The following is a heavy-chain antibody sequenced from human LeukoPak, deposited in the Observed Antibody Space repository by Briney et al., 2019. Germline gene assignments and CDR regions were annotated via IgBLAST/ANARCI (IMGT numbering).Heavy chain of an antibody. CDR3: ARGGTTVTPGLLWFDP. D-gene: IGHD4-17*01. Sequence: SETLSLTCIVSGGXISSHYWSWIRQPPGKGLEWIGYIYYSGSTKYNPSLKSRVTISVDTSKNQFSLKLSSVTAADTAVYYCARGGTTVTPGLLWFDPWGQGTLVTVSS. CDR1: GGXISSHY. CDR2: IYYSGST. V-gene: IGHV4-59*11. J-gene: IGHJ5*02.